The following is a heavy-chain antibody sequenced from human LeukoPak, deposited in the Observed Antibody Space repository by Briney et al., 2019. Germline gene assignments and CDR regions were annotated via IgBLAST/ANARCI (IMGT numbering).Heavy chain of an antibody. CDR2: IYYSGST. J-gene: IGHJ4*02. V-gene: IGHV4-39*02. Sequence: PSETLSLTCTVSGGSISSSSHFWAWIRQPPGKGLEYIGSIYYSGSTYYNPSLKSRVTISVDTSKNQFSLKLSSVTAADTAVYYCARERRRRHYDSSGSTAVDYWGQGTLVTVSS. CDR3: ARERRRRHYDSSGSTAVDY. CDR1: GGSISSSSHF. D-gene: IGHD3-22*01.